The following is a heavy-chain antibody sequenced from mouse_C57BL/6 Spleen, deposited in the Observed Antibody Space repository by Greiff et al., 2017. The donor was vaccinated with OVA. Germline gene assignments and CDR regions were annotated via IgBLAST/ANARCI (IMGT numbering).Heavy chain of an antibody. V-gene: IGHV5-17*01. CDR3: AKARGYSAMDY. J-gene: IGHJ4*01. Sequence: EVQVVESGGGLVKPGGSLKLSCAASGFTFSDYGMHWVRQAPEKGLEWVAYISSGSSTIYYADTVKGRFTISRDNAKNTLFLQMTSLRSEDTAMYYCAKARGYSAMDYWGQGTSVTVSS. CDR2: ISSGSSTI. CDR1: GFTFSDYG.